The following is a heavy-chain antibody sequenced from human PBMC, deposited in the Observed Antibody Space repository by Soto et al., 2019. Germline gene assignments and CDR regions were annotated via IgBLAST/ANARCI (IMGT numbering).Heavy chain of an antibody. Sequence: EVQLVESGGGLVQPGGSLRLSCAASGFTFSSYDMHWVRQATGKGLEWVSAIGTAGDTYYPGSVKGRFTISRENAKNSLYLQMNSLRAEDTAVYYCARKNDSSAPFMGPWDYWGQGTLVTVSS. CDR1: GFTFSSYD. CDR2: IGTAGDT. CDR3: ARKNDSSAPFMGPWDY. J-gene: IGHJ4*02. D-gene: IGHD3-22*01. V-gene: IGHV3-13*01.